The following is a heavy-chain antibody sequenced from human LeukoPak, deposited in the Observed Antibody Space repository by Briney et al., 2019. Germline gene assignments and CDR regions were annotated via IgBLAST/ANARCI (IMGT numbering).Heavy chain of an antibody. CDR2: ISWNSGSI. CDR3: AKGEGRVRGVINVGGDY. V-gene: IGHV3-9*01. J-gene: IGHJ4*02. D-gene: IGHD3-10*01. CDR1: GFTFDDYA. Sequence: PGRSLRLSCAASGFTFDDYAMHWVRQAPGKGLEWVSGISWNSGSIGYADSVKGRFTISRDNAKNSLYLQMNSLRAEDTALYYCAKGEGRVRGVINVGGDYWGQGTLVTVSS.